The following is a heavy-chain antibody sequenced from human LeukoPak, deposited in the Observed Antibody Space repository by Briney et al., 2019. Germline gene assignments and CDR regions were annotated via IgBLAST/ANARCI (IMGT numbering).Heavy chain of an antibody. J-gene: IGHJ4*02. V-gene: IGHV1-2*02. CDR2: INPNSGGT. CDR3: ASEAGETHNTGVDC. D-gene: IGHD1-14*01. CDR1: RYTFTGYY. Sequence: ASVKVSCKASRYTFTGYYIHWVRQAPGQGLEWMGWINPNSGGTNYAQKFQGRATMTRDTSISTAYMELSRLTSDDTAVYYCASEAGETHNTGVDCWGQGTLVTVSS.